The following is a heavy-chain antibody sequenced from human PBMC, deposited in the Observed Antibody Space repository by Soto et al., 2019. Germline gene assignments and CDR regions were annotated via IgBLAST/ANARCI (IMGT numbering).Heavy chain of an antibody. CDR1: GINYNTYT. CDR3: ARAISGFVT. J-gene: IGHJ4*02. V-gene: IGHV1-3*01. CDR2: INAGNGDT. Sequence: QVQLVQSGAEMKKPGASVKLSCKTSGINYNTYTIHWVHQAPGQGLEWMGWINAGNGDTRYSQNFQGRVTLTRDTSASTVYMDLDSLKSEDTGVYYCARAISGFVTWGQGTLVTV. D-gene: IGHD6-19*01.